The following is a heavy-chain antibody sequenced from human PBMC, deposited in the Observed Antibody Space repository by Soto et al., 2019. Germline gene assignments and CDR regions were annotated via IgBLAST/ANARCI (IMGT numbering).Heavy chain of an antibody. Sequence: QAQLVQSGAEVKKPGASVKVSCKASGYTFTGYDINWVRQATGQGLEWMGWMNPNSGNTGYAQNFQGRVTMTRYNTITPAYMELTSLRDDDSAVYYCAGEKVATTGIDCWGQGTLVNVSS. CDR1: GYTFTGYD. J-gene: IGHJ4*02. CDR3: AGEKVATTGIDC. D-gene: IGHD4-17*01. V-gene: IGHV1-8*01. CDR2: MNPNSGNT.